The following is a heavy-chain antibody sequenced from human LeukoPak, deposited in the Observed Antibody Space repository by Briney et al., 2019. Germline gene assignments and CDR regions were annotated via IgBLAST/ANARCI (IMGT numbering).Heavy chain of an antibody. CDR2: MNPNSGNT. CDR3: ARSGYSYGYYYYGMDV. CDR1: GYTFTSYD. V-gene: IGHV1-8*01. J-gene: IGHJ6*02. D-gene: IGHD5-18*01. Sequence: ASVKVSCKGSGYTFTSYDINWVRQAAGQGREGMGCMNPNSGNTGYAQKFQGRVTMTRNTSISTAYMELSSLRSEDTAVYYCARSGYSYGYYYYGMDVWGQGTTVTVSS.